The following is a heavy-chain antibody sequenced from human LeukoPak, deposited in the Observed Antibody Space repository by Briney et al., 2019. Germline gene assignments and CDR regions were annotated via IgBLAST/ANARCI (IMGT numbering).Heavy chain of an antibody. CDR2: IYDSGST. D-gene: IGHD5-12*01. CDR3: ARAGERGYNGYDDAFDI. CDR1: GGSISSYY. J-gene: IGHJ3*02. Sequence: SETLSLTCTVSGGSISSYYWSWIRQPPGKGLEWIGYIYDSGSTKYNPSLKSRLTISIDTSKNQFSLKLSSVTAADTAIYYCARAGERGYNGYDDAFDIWGQGTMVTVSS. V-gene: IGHV4-59*01.